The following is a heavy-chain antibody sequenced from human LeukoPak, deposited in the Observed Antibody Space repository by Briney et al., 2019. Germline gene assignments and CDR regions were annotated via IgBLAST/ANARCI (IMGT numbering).Heavy chain of an antibody. CDR3: ARCTAAAGTSPLDY. J-gene: IGHJ4*02. CDR2: INPNRGDT. D-gene: IGHD6-13*01. CDR1: GYTFTDYY. V-gene: IGHV1-2*02. Sequence: ASVKVSCKASGYTFTDYYMHWVRQAPGQGLEWIGWINPNRGDTIFAQKFHGRVTMIKDTSISTAYMELSRLTSDDTAVYFCARCTAAAGTSPLDYWGQGTLVTVSS.